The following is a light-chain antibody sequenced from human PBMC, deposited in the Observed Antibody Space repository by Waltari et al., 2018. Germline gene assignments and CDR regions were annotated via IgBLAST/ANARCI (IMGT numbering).Light chain of an antibody. J-gene: IGKJ4*01. CDR2: KTS. CDR3: QRYESYPFT. V-gene: IGKV1-5*03. Sequence: DIQMTQSPSTLSASVGDRVTITCRASQSFLDWLAWYQQEPGKAPKLLIYKTSSLKSGVPSRFSGSASGTEFTLTISSLQPDDFATYYCQRYESYPFTFGGGTKVEIK. CDR1: QSFLDW.